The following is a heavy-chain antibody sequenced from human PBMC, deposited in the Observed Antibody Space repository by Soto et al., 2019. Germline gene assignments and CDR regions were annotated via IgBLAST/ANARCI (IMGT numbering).Heavy chain of an antibody. V-gene: IGHV5-10-1*01. D-gene: IGHD2-2*01. CDR2: IDPSDSYT. CDR1: GYSFTSYC. J-gene: IGHJ6*02. CDR3: AGYCSSTSCRISYGMDV. Sequence: PGESLKISCKGSGYSFTSYCISWVRQMPGKGLEWMGRIDPSDSYTNYSPSFQGHVTISADKSISTAYLQWSSLKASDTAMYYCAGYCSSTSCRISYGMDVWGQGTTVTVSS.